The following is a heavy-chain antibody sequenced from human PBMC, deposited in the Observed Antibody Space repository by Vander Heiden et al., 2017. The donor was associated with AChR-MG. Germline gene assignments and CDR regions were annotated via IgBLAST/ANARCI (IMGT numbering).Heavy chain of an antibody. CDR1: GFTFSSYA. V-gene: IGHV3-23*01. CDR2: ISGSGGST. Sequence: EVQLLASGGGLVQPGGSLRLSCAASGFTFSSYAMSWVRQAPGKGLEWVSAISGSGGSTYYADSVKGRFTISRDNSKNTLYLQMNSLRAEDTAVYYCAKDVATVTTTTPPGDFDYWGQGTLVTVSS. CDR3: AKDVATVTTTTPPGDFDY. D-gene: IGHD4-17*01. J-gene: IGHJ4*02.